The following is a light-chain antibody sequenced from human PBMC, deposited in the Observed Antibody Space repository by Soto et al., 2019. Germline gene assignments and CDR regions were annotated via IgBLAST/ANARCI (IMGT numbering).Light chain of an antibody. V-gene: IGLV2-14*03. Sequence: QSALTQPASVSGSPGQSITISCTEASSDVGVSWYQQHPGKAPKLMIYDVNNRPSGISNRFSGSKSGNTASLTISGLQAEDEADYYCNSYTSTNTVVFGGGTKLTVL. CDR3: NSYTSTNTVV. CDR1: SSDVGV. CDR2: DVN. J-gene: IGLJ2*01.